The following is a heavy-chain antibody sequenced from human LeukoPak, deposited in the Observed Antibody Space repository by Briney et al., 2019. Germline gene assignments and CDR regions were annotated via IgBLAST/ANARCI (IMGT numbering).Heavy chain of an antibody. CDR1: GFIFSSYS. J-gene: IGHJ4*02. CDR3: ARARVFVPTPPYGPPYFEH. D-gene: IGHD2-8*01. V-gene: IGHV3-48*01. CDR2: INSRGDTV. Sequence: GGSLRLSCEASGFIFSSYSMNWVRQAPGKGLEWLSHINSRGDTVFYADSVKGRFTVSRDNAKNSLFLQMNSLRADDTAVYYCARARVFVPTPPYGPPYFEHWGQGTLVTVSS.